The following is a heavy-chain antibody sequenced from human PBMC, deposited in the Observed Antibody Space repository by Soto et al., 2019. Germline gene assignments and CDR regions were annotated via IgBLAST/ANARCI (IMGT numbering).Heavy chain of an antibody. CDR2: IYYSGST. D-gene: IGHD6-13*01. CDR3: ARARPLAAAGYNWFDP. V-gene: IGHV4-59*08. CDR1: GGSISSYY. J-gene: IGHJ5*02. Sequence: QVQLQESGPGLVKPSETLSLTCTVSGGSISSYYWSWIRQPPGKGLEWIGYIYYSGSTNYNPSLKRPVTLSVDTSKNQFALKLSSVTAADTAVYYCARARPLAAAGYNWFDPWGQGTLVTVSS.